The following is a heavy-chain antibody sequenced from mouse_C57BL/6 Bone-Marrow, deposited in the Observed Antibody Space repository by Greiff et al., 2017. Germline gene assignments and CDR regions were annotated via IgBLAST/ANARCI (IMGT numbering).Heavy chain of an antibody. CDR1: GFTFSSYA. V-gene: IGHV5-4*01. Sequence: EVQVVESGGGLVKPGGSLKLSCAASGFTFSSYAMSWVRQTPEKRLEWVATISDGGSYTYYPDNVKGRFTISRDNSKNNLYLQMSHLKSEDTAMYYCARDGGGFYDGYYTWFAYWGQGTLVTVSA. J-gene: IGHJ3*01. CDR2: ISDGGSYT. D-gene: IGHD2-3*01. CDR3: ARDGGGFYDGYYTWFAY.